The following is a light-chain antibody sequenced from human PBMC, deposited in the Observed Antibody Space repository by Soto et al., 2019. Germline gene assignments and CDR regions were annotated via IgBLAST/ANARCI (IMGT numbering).Light chain of an antibody. V-gene: IGKV3-15*01. CDR2: DAS. CDR3: QQYSNWPET. J-gene: IGKJ1*01. Sequence: EIVMTQSPATLSVSPGERATLSCRASQSVSSNLAWYQQKVGQAPRLLIYDASSRATGVPARFSGSGSGTEFTLTISSLQSEDFAVYYCQQYSNWPETFGQGTNVEIK. CDR1: QSVSSN.